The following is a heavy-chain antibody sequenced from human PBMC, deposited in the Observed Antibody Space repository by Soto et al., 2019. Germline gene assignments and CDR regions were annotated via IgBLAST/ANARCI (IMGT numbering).Heavy chain of an antibody. D-gene: IGHD1-1*01. V-gene: IGHV1-18*01. J-gene: IGHJ4*02. CDR2: ISAHNGNT. CDR3: ARVRYGDY. CDR1: GYAFTTYG. Sequence: QVHLVQSGAEVKKPGASVQVSCKGSGYAFTTYGITWVRQAPGQGLEWMGWISAHNGNTNYAQKLQGRVTVTRDTSTSTAYMELRSLRSDDTAVYYCARVRYGDYWGQGALVTVSS.